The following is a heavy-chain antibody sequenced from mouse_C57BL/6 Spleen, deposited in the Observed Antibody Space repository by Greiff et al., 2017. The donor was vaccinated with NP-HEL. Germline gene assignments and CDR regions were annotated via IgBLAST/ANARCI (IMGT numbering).Heavy chain of an antibody. CDR2: INPNNGGT. D-gene: IGHD2-4*01. J-gene: IGHJ1*03. V-gene: IGHV1-18*01. CDR3: ARGVIYYDYPRYFDV. Sequence: EVMLVESGPELVKPGASVKIPCKASGYTFTDYNMDWVKQSHGKSLEWIGDINPNNGGTIYNQKFKGKATLTVDKSSSTAYMELRSLTSEDTAVYYCARGVIYYDYPRYFDVWGTGTTVTVSS. CDR1: GYTFTDYN.